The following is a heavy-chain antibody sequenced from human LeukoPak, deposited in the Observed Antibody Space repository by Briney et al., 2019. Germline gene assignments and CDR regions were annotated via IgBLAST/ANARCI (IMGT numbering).Heavy chain of an antibody. J-gene: IGHJ4*02. CDR3: ARVNDYYGSHFDY. D-gene: IGHD3-22*01. CDR1: GFTVISNY. V-gene: IGHV3-66*01. CDR2: IYSGGST. Sequence: PGGSLRLSCAASGFTVISNYMSWVRQAPGKGLKWVSVIYSGGSTNYADSVRGRFTISRDTSKNTLYLQMNSLRGEDTAVYYCARVNDYYGSHFDYWGQGTLVTVSS.